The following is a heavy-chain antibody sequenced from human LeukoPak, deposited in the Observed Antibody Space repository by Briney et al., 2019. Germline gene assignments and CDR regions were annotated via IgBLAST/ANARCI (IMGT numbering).Heavy chain of an antibody. J-gene: IGHJ6*03. CDR1: GYSLTGFY. D-gene: IGHD1-1*01. Sequence: ASVKVPCKASGYSLTGFYLYWLRQAPGQGPQWMGWINPNSGDTNYAQKYEGRVSMTRDTSISTAYMELSGLSSDDTAVYYCARGVRRSAGKLHRSGNYYMDVWGKGTTVIVSS. V-gene: IGHV1-2*02. CDR2: INPNSGDT. CDR3: ARGVRRSAGKLHRSGNYYMDV.